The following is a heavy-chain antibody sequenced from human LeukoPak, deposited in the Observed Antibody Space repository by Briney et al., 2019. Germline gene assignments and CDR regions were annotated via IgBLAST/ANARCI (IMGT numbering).Heavy chain of an antibody. D-gene: IGHD6-19*01. J-gene: IGHJ4*02. CDR2: ISGSGAAT. CDR1: GFTFSNYA. CDR3: AKDLSSGWYPYYFDF. Sequence: PGGSLRLSCAASGFTFSNYAMNWVRQVPGKGLEWVSAISGSGAATFNADSVKGRFTISRDNSKNTLYLQMNSLRAEDTAVYYCAKDLSSGWYPYYFDFWGRGTLVTVSS. V-gene: IGHV3-23*01.